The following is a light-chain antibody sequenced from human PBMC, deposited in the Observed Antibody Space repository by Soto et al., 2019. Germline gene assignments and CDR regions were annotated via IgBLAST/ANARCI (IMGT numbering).Light chain of an antibody. CDR3: QQYDNLPMST. V-gene: IGKV1-33*01. Sequence: DIQLTQSPSSLSASVGDRVTITCQAIQDISNYLNWYQQKPGKAPKLLIYDASNLETGGPSRFSGSGSGTDFTFTISSLQPEDIATYYCQQYDNLPMSTFGQGTKLEIK. CDR1: QDISNY. J-gene: IGKJ2*01. CDR2: DAS.